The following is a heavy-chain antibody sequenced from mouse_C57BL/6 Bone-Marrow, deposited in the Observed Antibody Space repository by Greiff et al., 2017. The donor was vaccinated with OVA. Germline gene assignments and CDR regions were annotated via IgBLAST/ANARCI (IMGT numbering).Heavy chain of an antibody. CDR2: ISNLAYSI. Sequence: EVMLVASGGGLVQPGGSLKLSCAASGFTFSDYGMAWVRQAPRKGPEWVAFISNLAYSIYYADTVTGRFTISRENAKNTLYLEMSSLRSEDTAMYYCARRERYWYFDVWGTGTTVTVSS. V-gene: IGHV5-15*01. CDR1: GFTFSDYG. CDR3: ARRERYWYFDV. J-gene: IGHJ1*03.